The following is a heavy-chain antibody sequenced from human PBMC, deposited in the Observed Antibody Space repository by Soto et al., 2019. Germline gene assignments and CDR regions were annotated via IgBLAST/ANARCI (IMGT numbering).Heavy chain of an antibody. V-gene: IGHV4-30-4*01. CDR1: GGSISSGDYY. CDR2: IYYSGST. CDR3: PRDSGDSSSPV. J-gene: IGHJ6*02. Sequence: QVQLQESGPGLVKPSQTLSLTCTVSGGSISSGDYYWSWIRQPPGKGLEWIGYIYYSGSTYYNPSPKRRVTISIDTSKNHFSLKLSSVTAPAGAVYNCPRDSGDSSSPVGGQGTTVPVSS. D-gene: IGHD6-13*01.